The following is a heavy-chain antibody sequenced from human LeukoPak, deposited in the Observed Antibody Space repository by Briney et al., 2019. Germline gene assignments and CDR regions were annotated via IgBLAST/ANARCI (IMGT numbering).Heavy chain of an antibody. Sequence: PSETLSLTCTVSGGSISSGDYYWSWIRQPPGKGLEWIGYIYYSGSTYYNPSLKSRVTISVDTSKNQFSLKLSSVTAADTAVYYCARPLYYWNDYWFDPWGQGTLVTVSS. CDR3: ARPLYYWNDYWFDP. CDR2: IYYSGST. CDR1: GGSISSGDYY. V-gene: IGHV4-30-4*01. J-gene: IGHJ5*02. D-gene: IGHD1-1*01.